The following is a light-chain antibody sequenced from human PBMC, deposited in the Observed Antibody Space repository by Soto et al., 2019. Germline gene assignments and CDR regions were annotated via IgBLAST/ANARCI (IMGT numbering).Light chain of an antibody. Sequence: QSVLTQPASVSGSPGQSITISCTGTSSDVGGYNYVSWYQQHPDKAPKLMIFDVSSRPSGVSNRFSGSKSGSTASLTISGLQAEDEADYYCSSYTSSTHVVFGGGTKLTVL. V-gene: IGLV2-14*03. CDR3: SSYTSSTHVV. J-gene: IGLJ2*01. CDR1: SSDVGGYNY. CDR2: DVS.